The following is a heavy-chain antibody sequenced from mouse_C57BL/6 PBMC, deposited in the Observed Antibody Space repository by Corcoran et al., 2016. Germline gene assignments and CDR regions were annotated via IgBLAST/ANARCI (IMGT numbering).Heavy chain of an antibody. CDR2: INPNNGGT. V-gene: IGHV1-26*01. Sequence: EVQLQQSGPELVKPGASVKISCKASGYTFTDYYMNWVKQSHGKSLEWIGDINPNNGGTSYNQKFKGKATLTVDKSSSTAYMELRSLTSEDSAVYYCARGAYYSKGTAWFAYWGQGTLVTVSA. J-gene: IGHJ3*01. CDR3: ARGAYYSKGTAWFAY. CDR1: GYTFTDYY. D-gene: IGHD2-5*01.